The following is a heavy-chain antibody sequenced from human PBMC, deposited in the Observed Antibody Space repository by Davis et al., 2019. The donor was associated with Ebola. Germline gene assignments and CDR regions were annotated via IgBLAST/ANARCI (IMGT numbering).Heavy chain of an antibody. CDR1: GASISSYY. V-gene: IGHV4-59*08. CDR3: ARLTVGP. D-gene: IGHD4-23*01. J-gene: IGHJ5*02. Sequence: MPGGSLRLSCTVSGASISSYYWSWIRQPPGKGLEWIGYIYYSGSTNYNPSLNSRVTMSIDTSKNQFSLKLTSVTAADTTVYYCARLTVGPWGQGALVTVSS. CDR2: IYYSGST.